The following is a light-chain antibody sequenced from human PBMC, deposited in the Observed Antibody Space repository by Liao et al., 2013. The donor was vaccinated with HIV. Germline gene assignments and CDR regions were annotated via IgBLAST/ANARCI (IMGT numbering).Light chain of an antibody. CDR1: ALPKQY. V-gene: IGLV3-1*01. CDR3: QAWDSSNVVV. J-gene: IGLJ2*01. Sequence: YELTQPPSVSVSPGQTARMTCSGDALPKQYAHWYQQKPGQSPVLVIYQHTKRPSGIPERFSGSNSGNTATLTISGTQALDEADYYCQAWDSSNVVVFGGGTKLTVL. CDR2: QHT.